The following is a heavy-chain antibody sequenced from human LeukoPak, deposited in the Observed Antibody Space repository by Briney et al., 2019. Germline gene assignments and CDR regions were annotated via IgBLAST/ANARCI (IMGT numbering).Heavy chain of an antibody. J-gene: IGHJ5*02. D-gene: IGHD4/OR15-4a*01. V-gene: IGHV4-4*02. CDR3: ARSGGPWLAKFDP. CDR1: GGSISSSNW. Sequence: PSGTLSLTCAVSGGSISSSNWWSWIRPPPGKGLEWIGEIYHSGSTNYNPSLKSRVTISVDKSKTQFSLKLSSVTAADTAVYYCARSGGPWLAKFDPWGQGTLVTVSS. CDR2: IYHSGST.